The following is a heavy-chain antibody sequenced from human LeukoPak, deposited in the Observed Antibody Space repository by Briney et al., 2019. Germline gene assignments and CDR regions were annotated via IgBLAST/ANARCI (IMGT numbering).Heavy chain of an antibody. J-gene: IGHJ4*02. CDR3: ARRRASGWYGENYFDY. CDR2: IYPGDSDT. V-gene: IGHV5-51*01. D-gene: IGHD6-19*01. Sequence: GESLKISCEGSGYSFTSYWIGWVRQMPGKGLEWMGIIYPGDSDTRYSPSFQGQVTISADKSISTAYLQWSSLKASDTAMYYCARRRASGWYGENYFDYWGQGTLVTVSS. CDR1: GYSFTSYW.